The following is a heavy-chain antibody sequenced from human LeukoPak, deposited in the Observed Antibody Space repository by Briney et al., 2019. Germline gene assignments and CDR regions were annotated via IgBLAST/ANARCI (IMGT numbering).Heavy chain of an antibody. J-gene: IGHJ1*01. CDR2: IKQDGSEK. CDR3: ARDREVPTPDEYFEH. D-gene: IGHD5-24*01. V-gene: IGHV3-7*01. CDR1: GFTFSTYW. Sequence: PGGSLRLSCAASGFTFSTYWMTWVRQAPGKGLEWVANIKQDGSEKYYVDSVKGRFTVSRDNAKNSVFLLMNSLRADDTAVYYCARDREVPTPDEYFEHWDQGTLVTVSS.